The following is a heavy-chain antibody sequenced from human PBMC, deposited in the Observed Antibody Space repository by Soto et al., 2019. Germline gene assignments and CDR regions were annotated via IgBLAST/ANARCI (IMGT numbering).Heavy chain of an antibody. CDR1: GFTFSSYA. CDR2: ISNDGMNT. CDR3: AKGLRFMEH. J-gene: IGHJ1*01. Sequence: GGSLRLSCVASGFTFSSYALHWVRQAPGKGLEWVALISNDGMNTFYADSVKGRMTVSRDKAEKTMYLQMNSLTAEDTAVYYCAKGLRFMEHWGQGTVVTVPQ. V-gene: IGHV3-30-3*02. D-gene: IGHD1-1*01.